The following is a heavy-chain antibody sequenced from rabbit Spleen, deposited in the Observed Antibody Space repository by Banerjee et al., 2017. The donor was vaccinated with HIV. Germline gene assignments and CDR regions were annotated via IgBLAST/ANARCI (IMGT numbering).Heavy chain of an antibody. CDR1: GFSFSSRYY. V-gene: IGHV1S40*01. Sequence: QSLEESGGDLVKPGASLTLTCTASGFSFSSRYYMCWVRQAPGKGLEWIGCIYAGTSGFVGATYYASWAAGRFTISKTSSTAVALQMTSLTAADTATYFCARNYVNAFDPWGPGTLVTVS. CDR2: IYAGTSGFVGAT. CDR3: ARNYVNAFDP. J-gene: IGHJ2*01. D-gene: IGHD1-1*01.